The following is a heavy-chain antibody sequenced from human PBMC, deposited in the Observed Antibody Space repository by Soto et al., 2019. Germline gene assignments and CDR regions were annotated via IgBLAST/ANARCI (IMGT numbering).Heavy chain of an antibody. V-gene: IGHV3-23*01. Sequence: EVQLLESGGGLVQPGGSLRLSCAASGFTFSSYAMNWVRQAPGKGLEWVSVISGSDGSTYYADSVKGRFTISRDNSKNTLYLQMNSLRADDTAVYYCASRSSGRYFDYWGQGTLVTVSS. J-gene: IGHJ4*02. D-gene: IGHD6-19*01. CDR3: ASRSSGRYFDY. CDR2: ISGSDGST. CDR1: GFTFSSYA.